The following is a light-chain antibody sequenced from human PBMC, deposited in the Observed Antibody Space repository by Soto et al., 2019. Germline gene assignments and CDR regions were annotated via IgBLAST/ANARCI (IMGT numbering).Light chain of an antibody. Sequence: DIQLTQSPSTLSASVGDRVTITCRASQSITDWLAWYQQKPGKAPKLLIYDASILESGVPSRFSGSGSWTEFSLTISSLQPDDFATYYCQQYYHSCTFGQGTKVEIK. J-gene: IGKJ2*02. CDR1: QSITDW. V-gene: IGKV1-5*01. CDR2: DAS. CDR3: QQYYHSCT.